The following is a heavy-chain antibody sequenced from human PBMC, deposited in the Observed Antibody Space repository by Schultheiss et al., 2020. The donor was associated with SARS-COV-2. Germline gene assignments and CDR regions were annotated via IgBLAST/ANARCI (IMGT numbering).Heavy chain of an antibody. J-gene: IGHJ4*02. CDR1: GFTFSSYD. CDR3: AKVALGSSWYPDY. D-gene: IGHD6-13*01. CDR2: IGTAGDP. Sequence: GGSLRLSCAASGFTFSSYDMHWVRQATGKGLEWVSAIGTAGDPYYPGSVKGRFTISRENAKNTLYLQMNSLRAEDTAVYYCAKVALGSSWYPDYWGQGTLVTVSS. V-gene: IGHV3-13*05.